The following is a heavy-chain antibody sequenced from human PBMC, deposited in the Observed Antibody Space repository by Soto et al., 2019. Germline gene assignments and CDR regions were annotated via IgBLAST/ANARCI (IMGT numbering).Heavy chain of an antibody. CDR2: IKSQGDGGTR. CDR3: TTDLQAYCDGTTCYAGNYYYDDMDV. D-gene: IGHD2-2*01. V-gene: IGHV3-15*01. CDR1: GFSFRNAW. J-gene: IGHJ6*02. Sequence: GGSLRLSCAASGFSFRNAWMSWVRQAPGKGLEWVGHIKSQGDGGTRDYAAPVKGRFTISRDDSKNTLFLQMNSLKNEDTAVYFCTTDLQAYCDGTTCYAGNYYYDDMDVWGQGTTVPVSS.